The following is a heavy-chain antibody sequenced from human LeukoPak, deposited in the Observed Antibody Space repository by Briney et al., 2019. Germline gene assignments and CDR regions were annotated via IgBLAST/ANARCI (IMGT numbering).Heavy chain of an antibody. CDR1: GFIFSSYA. D-gene: IGHD3-22*01. Sequence: PGGSLRLSCAAYGFIFSSYAMSWVRQAPGQGLEWVSAISGSGGSTYYADSVKGRFTISRDNSKNTLYLQMNSLRADDTAVYYCAKMMDYYDSSGLDYWGQGTLVTVSS. CDR3: AKMMDYYDSSGLDY. J-gene: IGHJ4*02. CDR2: ISGSGGST. V-gene: IGHV3-23*01.